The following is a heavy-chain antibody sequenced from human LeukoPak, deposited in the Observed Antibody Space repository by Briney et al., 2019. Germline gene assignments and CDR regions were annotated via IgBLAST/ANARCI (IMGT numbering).Heavy chain of an antibody. CDR3: ASVSGSYYSGWFDP. CDR2: IYYTGST. D-gene: IGHD1-26*01. J-gene: IGHJ5*02. Sequence: SETLSLTCTVSGGSVTSYYWSWIRQPPGKGLEWIGYIYYTGSTSYNPSLKSRVTISVDTSKSQFSLKLSSVTAADTAVYYCASVSGSYYSGWFDPWGQGTLVTVSS. V-gene: IGHV4-59*08. CDR1: GGSVTSYY.